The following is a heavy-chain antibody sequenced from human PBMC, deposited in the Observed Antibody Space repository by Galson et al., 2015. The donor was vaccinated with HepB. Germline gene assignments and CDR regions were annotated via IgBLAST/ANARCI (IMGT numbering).Heavy chain of an antibody. CDR3: AREGPRGNWNWGWFDP. CDR2: IYYSGST. J-gene: IGHJ5*02. CDR1: GGSISSGDYY. D-gene: IGHD1-7*01. Sequence: TLSLTCTVSGGSISSGDYYWSWIRQPPGKGLEWIGYIYYSGSTYCNPSLKSRVTISVDTSKNQFSLKLSSVTAADPAVYYWAREGPRGNWNWGWFDPWGQGTLVTVSS. V-gene: IGHV4-30-4*01.